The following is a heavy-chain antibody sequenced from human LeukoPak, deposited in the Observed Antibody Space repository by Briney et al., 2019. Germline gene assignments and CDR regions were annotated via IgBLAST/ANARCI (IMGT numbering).Heavy chain of an antibody. CDR3: AREKTYYYDSSAPSYAFDI. CDR2: ISTMSSYI. Sequence: PGGSLRLSCAASGFTFSSYTMNWVRQAPGKGLEWVSSISTMSSYIYYADSVKGRFTISRDNAKNSLFLQMNSLRAEDTAVYYCAREKTYYYDSSAPSYAFDIWGQGTMVTVSS. J-gene: IGHJ3*02. D-gene: IGHD3-22*01. V-gene: IGHV3-21*01. CDR1: GFTFSSYT.